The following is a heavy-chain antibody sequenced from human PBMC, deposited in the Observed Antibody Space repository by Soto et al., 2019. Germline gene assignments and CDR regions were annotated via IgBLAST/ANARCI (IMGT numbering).Heavy chain of an antibody. J-gene: IGHJ4*02. Sequence: GESLTISCKGSAYIFNSYWIAWVRQMPGKGLEWMGIIYAGDSETIYNPSFQGQVTISADKSVSTAYLQWSSLRASDTGMYYCDGHWQIGCLGGKCAYCSQGPHGTV. CDR3: DGHWQIGCLGGKCAY. CDR1: AYIFNSYW. CDR2: IYAGDSET. V-gene: IGHV5-51*01. D-gene: IGHD1-26*01.